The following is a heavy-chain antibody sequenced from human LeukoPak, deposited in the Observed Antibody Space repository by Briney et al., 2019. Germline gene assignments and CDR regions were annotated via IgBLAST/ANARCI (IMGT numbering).Heavy chain of an antibody. Sequence: QPGGSLRLSCSASGFTFSGYAMSWVRQAPGKGLEWISSISGDSTYRHHADSVEGRFTVSRDNSKNTVFLQMNSLRDDDTALYFCVKDPIGGAAGRGPYALGVWGQGTTVTVSS. CDR3: VKDPIGGAAGRGPYALGV. D-gene: IGHD2-15*01. CDR1: GFTFSGYA. J-gene: IGHJ6*02. V-gene: IGHV3-23*01. CDR2: ISGDSTYR.